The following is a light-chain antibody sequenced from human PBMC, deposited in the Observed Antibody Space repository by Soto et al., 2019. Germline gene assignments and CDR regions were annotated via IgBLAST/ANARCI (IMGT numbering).Light chain of an antibody. V-gene: IGLV1-47*01. Sequence: QSVLTQPPSASGTPGQRVTISCSGSSSNIGSNYVYWYQQLPGTAPKLLIYRNNQRPPGVPDRFSGSKSGTSASLAISGLRSEDEADYYCAACDDSLSGPVFGGGTKVTVL. CDR1: SSNIGSNY. J-gene: IGLJ2*01. CDR2: RNN. CDR3: AACDDSLSGPV.